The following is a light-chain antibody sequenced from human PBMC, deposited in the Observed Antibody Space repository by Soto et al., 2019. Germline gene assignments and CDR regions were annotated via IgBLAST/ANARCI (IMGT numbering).Light chain of an antibody. CDR3: QQSCNYPPCT. J-gene: IGKJ4*01. V-gene: IGKV3-11*01. Sequence: EIVLTQSPATLSVSPGERATFSCKASQSVGTSLAWFQQKPGQAPRLLIYDASVRATGIPARFSGSGSGTAFTPTISSLQPEDIAMYDCQQSCNYPPCTFGRGTRVEI. CDR2: DAS. CDR1: QSVGTS.